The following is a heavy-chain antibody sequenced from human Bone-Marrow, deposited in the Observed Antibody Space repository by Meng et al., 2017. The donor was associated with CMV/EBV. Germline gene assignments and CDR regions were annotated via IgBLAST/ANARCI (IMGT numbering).Heavy chain of an antibody. CDR3: AKVVGDEFWSGDGMDV. CDR2: IRYDGSNK. D-gene: IGHD3-3*01. CDR1: GFTFSSYG. J-gene: IGHJ6*02. Sequence: GESLKISCAASGFTFSSYGMHWVRQAPGKGLEWVAFIRYDGSNKYYADSVKGRFTISRDNSKNTPYLQMNSLRAEDTAVYYCAKVVGDEFWSGDGMDVWGQGTTVTVSS. V-gene: IGHV3-30*02.